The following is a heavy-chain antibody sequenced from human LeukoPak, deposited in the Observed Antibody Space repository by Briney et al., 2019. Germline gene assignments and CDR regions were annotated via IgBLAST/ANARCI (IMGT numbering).Heavy chain of an antibody. CDR1: GYTFTTYF. J-gene: IGHJ3*02. CDR2: INPSGGST. CDR3: TRSSGTTVGAFDI. V-gene: IGHV1-46*03. Sequence: ASVKVSFKASGYTFTTYFIHWVRQAPGQGLEWMGIINPSGGSTSYAQKFQGRITMTRDTPTSTVYMELSSLRSEDTAVYYCTRSSGTTVGAFDIWGQGTMVTVSS. D-gene: IGHD1-1*01.